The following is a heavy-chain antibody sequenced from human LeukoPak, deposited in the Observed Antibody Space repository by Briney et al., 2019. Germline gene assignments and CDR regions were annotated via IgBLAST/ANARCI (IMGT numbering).Heavy chain of an antibody. CDR3: AKDIVVVPAAGDVFDI. Sequence: GGSLRLSCAGSGFTFRTYGVDWVRQAPGKGLEWVSSISGSSGSTFYADSVKGRFTISRDNSKNTLYLQMNSLRAEDTAIYYCAKDIVVVPAAGDVFDIWGQGTMVTVSS. D-gene: IGHD2-2*01. J-gene: IGHJ3*02. V-gene: IGHV3-23*01. CDR1: GFTFRTYG. CDR2: ISGSSGST.